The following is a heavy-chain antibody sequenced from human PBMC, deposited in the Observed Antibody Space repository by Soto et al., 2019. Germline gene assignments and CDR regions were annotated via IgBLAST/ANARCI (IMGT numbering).Heavy chain of an antibody. CDR3: ARDRVVRGEGDAFDI. J-gene: IGHJ3*02. CDR2: IWYDGSNK. CDR1: GFTCSSYC. Sequence: GRPQILSCAASGFTCSSYCMHWVIQAQGKGLEWVAVIWYDGSNKYYADSVKGRFTISRDNSKNTLYLQMNSLRAEDTAVYYCARDRVVRGEGDAFDIWGQGTMVTVSS. D-gene: IGHD3-10*01. V-gene: IGHV3-33*01.